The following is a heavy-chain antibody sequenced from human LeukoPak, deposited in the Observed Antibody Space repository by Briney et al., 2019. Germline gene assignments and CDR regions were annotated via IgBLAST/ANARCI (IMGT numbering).Heavy chain of an antibody. CDR2: ISSSSVHI. Sequence: GGSLRLSCAASGFTFSSYSVNWVRQAPGKGLEWVSFISSSSVHISYADSLKGRFTISSDNAKNTLYLQMNSLRAEDTAVYYCARSESNWNDDGWFDPWGQGTLVTVSS. D-gene: IGHD1-1*01. J-gene: IGHJ5*02. CDR1: GFTFSSYS. CDR3: ARSESNWNDDGWFDP. V-gene: IGHV3-21*04.